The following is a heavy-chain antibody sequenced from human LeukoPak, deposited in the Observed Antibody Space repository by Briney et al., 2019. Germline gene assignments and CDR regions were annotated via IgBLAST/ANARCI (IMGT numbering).Heavy chain of an antibody. CDR1: GFSFSRYW. D-gene: IGHD3-16*01. CDR3: VRDGGTFDY. CDR2: INQDGSEK. Sequence: GGSLRLSCAASGFSFSRYWMSWVRQAPGKGLEWVANINQDGSEKYYVDSVKGRFTISRDNAKKSLYLQMNSLRAEDTAVYYCVRDGGTFDYWGQGTLVSVSS. J-gene: IGHJ4*02. V-gene: IGHV3-7*01.